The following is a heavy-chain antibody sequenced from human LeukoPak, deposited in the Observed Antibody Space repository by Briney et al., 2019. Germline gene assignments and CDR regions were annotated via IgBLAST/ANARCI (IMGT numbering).Heavy chain of an antibody. CDR2: INHSGST. D-gene: IGHD6-19*01. CDR1: GGSFSGYY. V-gene: IGHV4-34*01. Sequence: PSETLSLTCAVYGGSFSGYYWSWIRQPPGKGLEWIGEINHSGSTNYNPSLKSRVTISVDTSKNQFSLKLSSVTAADTAVYYCAARPYSSGWYEGFRRFDYWGQGTLVTVSS. J-gene: IGHJ4*02. CDR3: AARPYSSGWYEGFRRFDY.